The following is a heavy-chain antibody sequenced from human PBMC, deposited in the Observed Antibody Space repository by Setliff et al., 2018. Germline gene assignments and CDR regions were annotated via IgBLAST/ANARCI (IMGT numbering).Heavy chain of an antibody. Sequence: RASVKVSCKASGYTFTTYAMGWMRQAPGQGLEWMGWINTNTGNPSYAQGFTGRFVFSLDTSVSTAYLQINSLEAEDSAVYYCGRASRFGTIVYRGDYYMDVWGKGTTVTVSS. V-gene: IGHV7-4-1*02. J-gene: IGHJ6*03. D-gene: IGHD3-10*01. CDR2: INTNTGNP. CDR3: GRASRFGTIVYRGDYYMDV. CDR1: GYTFTTYA.